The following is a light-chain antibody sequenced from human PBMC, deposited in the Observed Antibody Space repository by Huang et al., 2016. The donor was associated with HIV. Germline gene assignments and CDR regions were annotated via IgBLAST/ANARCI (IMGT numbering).Light chain of an antibody. CDR2: AAS. Sequence: DIQMTQSPSSLSACVGDRVTITCRASQGISNYLDWYQQKPGKGPKLLIYAASTLQSGDPSRFSGSGSETDFTLTISSLQPEDVATYYCQKYNSALTFGGGTKVEIK. CDR3: QKYNSALT. J-gene: IGKJ4*01. CDR1: QGISNY. V-gene: IGKV1-27*01.